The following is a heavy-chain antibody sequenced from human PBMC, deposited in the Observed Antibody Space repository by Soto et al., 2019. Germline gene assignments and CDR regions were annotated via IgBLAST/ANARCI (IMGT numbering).Heavy chain of an antibody. J-gene: IGHJ5*02. CDR3: ARGVHDILTGYSPDNWFDP. CDR1: GGSISSYY. CDR2: IYYSGST. D-gene: IGHD3-9*01. V-gene: IGHV4-59*01. Sequence: SETLSLTCTVSGGSISSYYWSWIRQPPGKGLEWIGYIYYSGSTNYNPSLKSRVTISVDTSKNQFSLKLSSVTAADTAVYYCARGVHDILTGYSPDNWFDPWGQGTLVTVSS.